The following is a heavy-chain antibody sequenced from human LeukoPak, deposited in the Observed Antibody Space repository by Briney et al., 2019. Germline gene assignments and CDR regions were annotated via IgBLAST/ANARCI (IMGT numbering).Heavy chain of an antibody. D-gene: IGHD5-24*01. Sequence: PGGSLRLSCAASGFTFSSYSMNWVRQAAGEGLEWVSSISSSSSYIYYADSVKGRFTISRDNAKNSLYLQMNSHRAEDTAVYYCARASGDGYNYRYYFDYWGQGTLVTVSS. CDR3: ARASGDGYNYRYYFDY. CDR2: ISSSSSYI. V-gene: IGHV3-21*01. CDR1: GFTFSSYS. J-gene: IGHJ4*02.